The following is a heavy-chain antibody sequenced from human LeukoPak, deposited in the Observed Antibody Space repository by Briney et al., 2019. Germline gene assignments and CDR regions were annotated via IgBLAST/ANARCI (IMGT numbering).Heavy chain of an antibody. CDR3: ARTSVAGTFYYYYYGMDV. CDR2: ISYDGSNK. CDR1: GFTFSSYA. D-gene: IGHD6-19*01. V-gene: IGHV3-30-3*01. J-gene: IGHJ6*02. Sequence: PGGSLRLSCAASGFTFSSYAMHWVRQAPGKGLEWVAVISYDGSNKYYAVSVKGRFTISRDNSKNTLYLQMNSLSAEATAVYYCARTSVAGTFYYYYYGMDVWGQRTTVTVSS.